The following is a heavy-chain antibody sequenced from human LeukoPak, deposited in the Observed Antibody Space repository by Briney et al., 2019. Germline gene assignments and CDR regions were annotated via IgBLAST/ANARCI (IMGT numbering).Heavy chain of an antibody. V-gene: IGHV1-46*01. D-gene: IGHD3/OR15-3a*01. CDR3: ARVPGTGYYDY. Sequence: GASVKVSCKASGYTFISYYIHWVRQAPGQGLEWMGIINPSGGSTSYAQKFQGRVTMTRDTSTSTVYMELSSLRSEDTAVYYCARVPGTGYYDYWGQGTLVTVPS. J-gene: IGHJ4*02. CDR1: GYTFISYY. CDR2: INPSGGST.